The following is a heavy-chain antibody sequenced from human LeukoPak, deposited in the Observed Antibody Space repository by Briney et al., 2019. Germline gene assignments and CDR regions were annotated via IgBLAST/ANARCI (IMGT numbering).Heavy chain of an antibody. J-gene: IGHJ2*01. CDR2: IHYSGST. V-gene: IGHV4-59*01. D-gene: IGHD3-22*01. Sequence: PETLSLTCTISGGSIGGSYWSWIRQPPGKGLQWIGYIHYSGSTDYSPSLRSRVTISVDTSKNQFSLRLTSVTAADTAVYYCARTYYYESSGYYYEYWYFDVWGRGTLVTVPS. CDR1: GGSIGGSY. CDR3: ARTYYYESSGYYYEYWYFDV.